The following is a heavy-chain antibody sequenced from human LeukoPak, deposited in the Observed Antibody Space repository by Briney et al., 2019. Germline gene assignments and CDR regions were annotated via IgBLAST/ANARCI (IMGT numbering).Heavy chain of an antibody. D-gene: IGHD3-22*01. V-gene: IGHV4-4*07. J-gene: IGHJ6*03. CDR1: GGSIISNY. CDR3: ARLKFYDSTGYSPGYYMDV. Sequence: SEILSLTCTVSGGSIISNYWSWIRQSAGTGLEWIGRIYGSGITGHNPSLKSRVTMSLDTSRKQFSLRLTSVSAADTAVYYCARLKFYDSTGYSPGYYMDVWGKGTTVSVFS. CDR2: IYGSGIT.